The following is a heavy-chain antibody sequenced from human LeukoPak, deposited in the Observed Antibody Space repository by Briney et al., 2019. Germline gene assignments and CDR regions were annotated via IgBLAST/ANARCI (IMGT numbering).Heavy chain of an antibody. CDR3: ATRYDSSGYYYGGFDY. D-gene: IGHD3-22*01. CDR1: GGSISSSSYY. CDR2: IYYSGST. J-gene: IGHJ4*02. Sequence: PSETLSLTCTVSGGSISSSSYYWGWIRQPPGKGLEWIGSIYYSGSTYYNPSLKSRVTISVDTSKSQFSLKLSSVTAADTAVYYCATRYDSSGYYYGGFDYWGQGTLVTVSS. V-gene: IGHV4-39*01.